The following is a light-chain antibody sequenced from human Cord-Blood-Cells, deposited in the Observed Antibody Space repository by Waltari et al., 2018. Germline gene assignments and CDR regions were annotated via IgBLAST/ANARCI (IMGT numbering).Light chain of an antibody. CDR1: QSISSY. J-gene: IGKJ1*01. Sequence: DIQMTQSPSSLSASVGDRVTITCRASQSISSYLNWYQQKPGKAPKLLIYAAYSLQSGVPSRFSGSGSGTDFTLTISSLQPEDFATYYCQQSYSRTFGQGTKVEIK. CDR2: AAY. CDR3: QQSYSRT. V-gene: IGKV1-39*01.